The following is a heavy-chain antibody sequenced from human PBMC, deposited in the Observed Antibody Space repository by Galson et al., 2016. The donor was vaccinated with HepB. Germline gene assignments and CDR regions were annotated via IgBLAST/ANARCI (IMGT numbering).Heavy chain of an antibody. CDR3: ASTPQFNLFGGVIIPDYYYYLDV. CDR2: INAGNGNT. D-gene: IGHD3-3*01. CDR1: GYSFRSYV. Sequence: SVKVSCKASGYSFRSYVIHWVRQAPGQRLEWMGWINAGNGNTKYSQKFQGRVTITRDTSASTTQVELSSLRSEDTAVYYCASTPQFNLFGGVIIPDYYYYLDVWGKGTPVTVSS. J-gene: IGHJ6*03. V-gene: IGHV1-3*01.